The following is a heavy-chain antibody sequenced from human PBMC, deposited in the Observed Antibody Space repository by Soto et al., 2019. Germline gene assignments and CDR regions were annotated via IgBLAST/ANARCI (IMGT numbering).Heavy chain of an antibody. CDR3: ARVMDTAMVIYYYYYGMDV. J-gene: IGHJ6*02. CDR2: IIPIFGTA. CDR1: GGTFSSYA. Sequence: GPPVKVSCTASGGTFSSYAISWVRQAPGQGLEWMGGIIPIFGTANYAQKFQGRVTITADKSTSTAYMELSSLRSEDTAVYYCARVMDTAMVIYYYYYGMDVWGQVTTVTVSS. D-gene: IGHD5-18*01. V-gene: IGHV1-69*06.